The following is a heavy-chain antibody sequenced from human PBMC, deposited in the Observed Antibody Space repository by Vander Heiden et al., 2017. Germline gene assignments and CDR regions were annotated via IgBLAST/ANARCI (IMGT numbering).Heavy chain of an antibody. CDR3: GRDSSSWRGAHWLAP. CDR1: GYAFETYG. CDR2: ISGYNANT. V-gene: IGHV1-18*01. D-gene: IGHD6-13*01. J-gene: IGHJ5*02. Sequence: QPQLVQSGAEVKKPGASVKVSCETSGYAFETYGISWVRQAPGQGPEWMGWISGYNANTKYAQKFQGRVTLWTDTSTSTAYMELKSLRSDDTAFYYCGRDSSSWRGAHWLAPWGQGTLVTVSS.